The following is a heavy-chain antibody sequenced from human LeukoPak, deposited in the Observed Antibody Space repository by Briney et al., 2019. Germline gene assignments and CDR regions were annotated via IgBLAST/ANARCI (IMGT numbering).Heavy chain of an antibody. V-gene: IGHV3-33*01. CDR2: IWYDASDR. CDR3: VRGVGVSRFNYFDP. CDR1: GFTFSSFG. J-gene: IGHJ5*02. Sequence: PGRSLTLSCAASGFTFSSFGMHWGRQAPGKGLEWVAVIWYDASDRYYADSVKGRFTISRDNSKNTLFLQMNSLRDDDTAVYYCVRGVGVSRFNYFDPWGQGTLVVVSS. D-gene: IGHD5-24*01.